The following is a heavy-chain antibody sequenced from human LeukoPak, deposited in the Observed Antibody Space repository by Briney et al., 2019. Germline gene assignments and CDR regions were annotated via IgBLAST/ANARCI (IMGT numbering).Heavy chain of an antibody. CDR3: ARESCSSARCQIDY. D-gene: IGHD2-2*01. V-gene: IGHV4-59*12. J-gene: IGHJ4*02. CDR1: GGSISSYY. CDR2: VYYLGNT. Sequence: SETLFLTCTVSGGSISSYYWSWIRQPPGKGLEWIGYVYYLGNTNYNPSLKSRVTISVDASKNQFSLKLRSVTAADTAVYYCARESCSSARCQIDYWGQGTLVTVSS.